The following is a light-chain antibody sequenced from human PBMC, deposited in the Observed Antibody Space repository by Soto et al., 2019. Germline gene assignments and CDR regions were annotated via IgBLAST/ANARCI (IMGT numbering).Light chain of an antibody. CDR3: QHYNSYST. CDR1: QSISSW. Sequence: DIQMTQSPSTLSASVGDRVTITCRASQSISSWLAWYQQKPGKAPKLLIYKASSLESGVPSRFSGSGSGTEFPPNISSLQPDDFATSYCQHYNSYSTFGQGTKGEIK. J-gene: IGKJ1*01. CDR2: KAS. V-gene: IGKV1-5*03.